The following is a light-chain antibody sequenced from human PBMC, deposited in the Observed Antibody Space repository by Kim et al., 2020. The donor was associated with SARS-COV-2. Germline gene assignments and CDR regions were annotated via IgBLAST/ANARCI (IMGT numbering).Light chain of an antibody. CDR3: QQYSRSPLYI. CDR1: QYLSSTY. CDR2: GAS. V-gene: IGKV3-20*01. J-gene: IGKJ2*01. Sequence: SPGETATLSCRASQYLSSTYLAWYQQKPGQTPKLLIYGASNRATGIPDRFSGSGSGTGFTLTISRVESEDSAVYYCQQYSRSPLYIFGQGTKLEI.